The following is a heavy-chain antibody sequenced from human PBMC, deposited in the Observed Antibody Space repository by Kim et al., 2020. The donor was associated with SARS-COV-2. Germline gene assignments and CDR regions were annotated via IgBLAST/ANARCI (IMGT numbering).Heavy chain of an antibody. CDR3: ARWRQQLERGYYYYGMDV. V-gene: IGHV3-48*02. D-gene: IGHD6-13*01. Sequence: GGSLRLSCAASGFTFSSYTMNWVRQAPGKGLEWVSSISSSSSTTYYADSVKGRFTISRDNAKNTLYLQMNSLRDEDTAVYYCARWRQQLERGYYYYGMDVWGQGTTVTVSS. J-gene: IGHJ6*02. CDR2: ISSSSSTT. CDR1: GFTFSSYT.